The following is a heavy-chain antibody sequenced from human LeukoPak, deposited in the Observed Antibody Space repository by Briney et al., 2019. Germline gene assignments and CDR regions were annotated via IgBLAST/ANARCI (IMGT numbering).Heavy chain of an antibody. CDR1: GGSISGYY. J-gene: IGHJ6*03. Sequence: SETLSLTCTVSGGSISGYYWSWIRQPPGKGLEWIGYIYYSGSTNYNPSLKSRVTISVDTSKNQFSLKLSSVTAADTAVYYCARVGTVTTLSFDYYYYMDVWGKGTTVTVSS. CDR3: ARVGTVTTLSFDYYYYMDV. CDR2: IYYSGST. V-gene: IGHV4-59*01. D-gene: IGHD4-11*01.